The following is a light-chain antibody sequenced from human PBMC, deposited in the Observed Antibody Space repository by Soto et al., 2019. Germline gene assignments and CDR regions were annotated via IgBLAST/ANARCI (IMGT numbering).Light chain of an antibody. CDR3: SSHTSGSTRV. Sequence: QSALTQPASVSGSPGQSIAISCTGTSGDVGGYDYVSWYQQHPDKAPKLMIYEVTKRPSWVSNRFSGSKSGNTASLTISGLQPEDEADSYCSSHTSGSTRVFGSGTKVTVL. CDR1: SGDVGGYDY. CDR2: EVT. J-gene: IGLJ1*01. V-gene: IGLV2-14*01.